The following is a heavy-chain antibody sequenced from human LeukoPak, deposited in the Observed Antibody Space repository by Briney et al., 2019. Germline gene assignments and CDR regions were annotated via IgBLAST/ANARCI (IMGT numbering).Heavy chain of an antibody. CDR2: INHSGST. V-gene: IGHV4-34*01. CDR3: ARSGGYSGSYWDY. CDR1: GGSFSGYY. J-gene: IGHJ4*02. Sequence: PSETLSLTCAVYGGSFSGYYWSWIRQPPGKGLEWIGEINHSGSTNYNPSLKSRVTISVDTSKNQFSLKLSSVTAADTAVYYCARSGGYSGSYWDYWGQGTLVTVSS. D-gene: IGHD1-26*01.